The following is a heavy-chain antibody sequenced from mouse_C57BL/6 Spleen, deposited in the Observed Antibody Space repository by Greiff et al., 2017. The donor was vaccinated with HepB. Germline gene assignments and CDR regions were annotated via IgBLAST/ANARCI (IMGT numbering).Heavy chain of an antibody. V-gene: IGHV1-15*01. Sequence: QVHVKQSGAELVRPGASVTLSCKASGYTFTDYEMHWVKQTPVHGLEWIGAIDPETGGTAYNQKFKGKAILTADKSSSTAYMELRSLTSEDSAVYYCTNLMVTTYYFDYWGQGTTLTVSS. CDR3: TNLMVTTYYFDY. D-gene: IGHD2-2*01. CDR2: IDPETGGT. J-gene: IGHJ2*01. CDR1: GYTFTDYE.